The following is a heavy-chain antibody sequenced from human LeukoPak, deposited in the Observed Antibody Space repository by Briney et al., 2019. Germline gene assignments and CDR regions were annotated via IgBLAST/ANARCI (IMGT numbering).Heavy chain of an antibody. V-gene: IGHV1-2*06. D-gene: IGHD3-3*01. J-gene: IGHJ6*02. Sequence: ASVKVSCKASGYTFTGYYMHWVRQATGQGLEWMGRINPNSGGTNYAQKFQGRVTMTRDTSISTAYMELSRLRSDDTAVYYCARGGYDFVYYYYGMDVWGQGTKVTVSS. CDR3: ARGGYDFVYYYYGMDV. CDR2: INPNSGGT. CDR1: GYTFTGYY.